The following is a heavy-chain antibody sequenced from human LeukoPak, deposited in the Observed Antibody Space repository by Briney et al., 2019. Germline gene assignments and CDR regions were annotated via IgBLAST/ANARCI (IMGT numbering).Heavy chain of an antibody. V-gene: IGHV5-51*01. J-gene: IGHJ4*02. CDR2: IYPGDSDT. CDR3: ARLMYYYDSSGGNDY. D-gene: IGHD3-22*01. CDR1: GYDFTTHG. Sequence: ASVKVSCKTSGYDFTTHGIGWVRQAPGQGLEWVGIIYPGDSDTRYSPSFQGQVTISADKSISTAYLQWSSLKASDTAMYYCARLMYYYDSSGGNDYWGQGTLVTVSS.